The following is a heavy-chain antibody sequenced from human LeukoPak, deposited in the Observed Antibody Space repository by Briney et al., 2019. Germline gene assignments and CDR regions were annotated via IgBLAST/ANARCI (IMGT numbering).Heavy chain of an antibody. CDR3: ARAPYCSGGSCYFDY. CDR2: IYTSGST. Sequence: SETLPLTCTVSGGSISSYYWSWIRQPAGKGLEWIGRIYTSGSTNYNPSLKSRVTMSVDTSKNQFSLKLSSVTAADTAVYYCARAPYCSGGSCYFDYWGQGTLVTVSS. J-gene: IGHJ4*02. CDR1: GGSISSYY. V-gene: IGHV4-4*07. D-gene: IGHD2-15*01.